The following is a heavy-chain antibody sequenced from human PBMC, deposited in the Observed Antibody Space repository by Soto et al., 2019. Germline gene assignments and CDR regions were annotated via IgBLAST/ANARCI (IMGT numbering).Heavy chain of an antibody. CDR2: INHSGST. CDR3: ARASLEYSSSRLDY. CDR1: GGSFSGYY. V-gene: IGHV4-34*01. D-gene: IGHD6-6*01. Sequence: LSLTCAVYGGSFSGYYWSWNHQPPGKGLEWIGEINHSGSTNYNPSLKSRVTISVDTSKNQFSLKLSSVTAADTAVYYCARASLEYSSSRLDYWGQGTLVTVSS. J-gene: IGHJ4*02.